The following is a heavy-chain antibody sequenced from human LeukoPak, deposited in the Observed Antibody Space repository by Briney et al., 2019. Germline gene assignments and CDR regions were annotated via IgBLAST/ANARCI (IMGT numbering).Heavy chain of an antibody. D-gene: IGHD3-22*01. CDR2: ISGSGGST. J-gene: IGHJ4*02. Sequence: GGSLRLSCAASGFTFSSYGMSWVRQAPGKGLEWVSAISGSGGSTYYADSVKGRFTIFRDNSKNTLYLQMNSLRAEDTAVYYCAKDTYYYDSSGYYGFDYWGQGTLVTVSS. CDR3: AKDTYYYDSSGYYGFDY. CDR1: GFTFSSYG. V-gene: IGHV3-23*01.